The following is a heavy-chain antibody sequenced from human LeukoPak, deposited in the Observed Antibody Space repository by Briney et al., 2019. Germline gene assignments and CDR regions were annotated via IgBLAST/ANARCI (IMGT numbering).Heavy chain of an antibody. J-gene: IGHJ4*02. CDR2: IRGSGDST. V-gene: IGHV3-23*01. Sequence: ETLSLTCSVSDYSINSGYYWGWIRQPPGKGLEWVSGIRGSGDSTYYAESVKGRFTTYRDNSKNTLYLQMNSLRAEDTALYYCAKDLSSGTGRGFDYWGQGTLVTVSS. D-gene: IGHD3/OR15-3a*01. CDR3: AKDLSSGTGRGFDY. CDR1: DYSINSGYY.